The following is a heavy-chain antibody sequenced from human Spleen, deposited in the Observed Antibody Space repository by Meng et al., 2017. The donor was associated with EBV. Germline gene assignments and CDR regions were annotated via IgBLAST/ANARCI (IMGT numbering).Heavy chain of an antibody. CDR1: GFSLSTSEVG. CDR2: IYWDGDK. Sequence: QITLKESGPTLVKPTQTLTLTCTFPGFSLSTSEVGVSWIRQPPEKALEWLGVIYWDGDKRYSPTLKNRLTITKDTSKNQVVLTMTSMGPEDTGTYYCAHIIAARPFDYWGPGPLVTVYS. J-gene: IGHJ4*02. CDR3: AHIIAARPFDY. D-gene: IGHD6-6*01. V-gene: IGHV2-5*02.